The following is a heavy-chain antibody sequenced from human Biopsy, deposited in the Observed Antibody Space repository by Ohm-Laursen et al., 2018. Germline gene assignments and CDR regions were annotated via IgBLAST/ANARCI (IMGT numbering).Heavy chain of an antibody. D-gene: IGHD3-9*01. CDR1: GGTFSNYG. CDR3: ATKLTGYFHH. Sequence: VKVSCNAPGGTFSNYGVNWVRQAPGQGLEWLGGNIPILGTGNYAQKFQDRVTVAADTSTSTATMELRSLRSDDTAVYYCATKLTGYFHHWGQGTLVIVSS. CDR2: NIPILGTG. V-gene: IGHV1-69*06. J-gene: IGHJ1*01.